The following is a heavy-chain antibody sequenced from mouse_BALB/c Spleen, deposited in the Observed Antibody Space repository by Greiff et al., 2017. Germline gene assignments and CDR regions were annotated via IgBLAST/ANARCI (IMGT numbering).Heavy chain of an antibody. J-gene: IGHJ4*01. CDR3: ARDQTTASYYAMDY. CDR1: GFTFSDYY. D-gene: IGHD1-2*01. Sequence: EVQRVESGGGLVKPGGSLKLSCAASGFTFSDYYMYWVRQTPEKRLEWVATISDGGSYTYYPDSVKGRFTISRDNAKNNLYLQMSSLKSEDTAMYYCARDQTTASYYAMDYWGQGTSVTVSS. V-gene: IGHV5-4*02. CDR2: ISDGGSYT.